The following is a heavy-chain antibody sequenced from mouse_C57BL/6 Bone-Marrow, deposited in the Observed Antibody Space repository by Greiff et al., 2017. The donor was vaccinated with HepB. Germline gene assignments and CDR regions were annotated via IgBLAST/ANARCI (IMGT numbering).Heavy chain of an antibody. CDR3: ARWGDYDVDY. D-gene: IGHD2-4*01. CDR1: GYTFTSYW. V-gene: IGHV1-59*01. CDR2: IDPSDSYT. Sequence: VQLQQPGAELVRPGTSVKLSCKASGYTFTSYWMHWVKQRPGQGLEWIGVIDPSDSYTNYNQKFKGKATLTVDTSSSTAYMQLSSLTSEDSAVYYCARWGDYDVDYWGQGTTLTVSS. J-gene: IGHJ2*01.